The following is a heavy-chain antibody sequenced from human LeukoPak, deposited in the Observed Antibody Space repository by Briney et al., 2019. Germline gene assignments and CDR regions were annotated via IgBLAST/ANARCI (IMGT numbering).Heavy chain of an antibody. Sequence: KTGGSLRLSCAASGFTFSSYSMNWVRQAPGKGLEWVSSISSSSSYIYYADSVKGRFTISRDNAKNSLYLQMNSLRAEDMALYYCAKGVQLERLDNAFDIWGQGTMVTVSS. CDR2: ISSSSSYI. J-gene: IGHJ3*02. D-gene: IGHD1-1*01. CDR1: GFTFSSYS. CDR3: AKGVQLERLDNAFDI. V-gene: IGHV3-21*04.